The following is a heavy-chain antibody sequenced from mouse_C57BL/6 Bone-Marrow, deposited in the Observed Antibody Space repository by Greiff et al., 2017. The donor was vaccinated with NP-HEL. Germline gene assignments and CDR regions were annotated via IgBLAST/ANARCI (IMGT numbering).Heavy chain of an antibody. J-gene: IGHJ1*03. D-gene: IGHD1-1*01. CDR3: AREALCYYGSSYRYCEV. CDR1: GISITTGNYR. V-gene: IGHV3-5*01. Sequence: EVQLVESGPGLVKPSQTVFLTCTVTGISITTGNYRWSWIRQFPGNKLEWIGYIYYSGTITYNPSLTSRTTITRNTPKNQLFLAMNSLPAEDTATYYGAREALCYYGSSYRYCEVWGTGTTVTVAS. CDR2: IYYSGTI.